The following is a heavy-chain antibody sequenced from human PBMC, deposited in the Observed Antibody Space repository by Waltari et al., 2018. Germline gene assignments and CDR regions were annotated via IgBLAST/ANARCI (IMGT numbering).Heavy chain of an antibody. D-gene: IGHD3-10*01. CDR2: IYYSGST. CDR1: GGSISSYY. V-gene: IGHV4-59*08. J-gene: IGHJ4*02. CDR3: ARHEGYYYGSGSYLFDY. Sequence: QVQLKESGPGLVKPSETLSLTCTASGGSISSYYWSWIRQTPGKGLEWIGYIYYSGSTNYNPSLKSRVTISVDTSKNQFSLKLSSVTAADTAVYYCARHEGYYYGSGSYLFDYWGQGTLVTVSS.